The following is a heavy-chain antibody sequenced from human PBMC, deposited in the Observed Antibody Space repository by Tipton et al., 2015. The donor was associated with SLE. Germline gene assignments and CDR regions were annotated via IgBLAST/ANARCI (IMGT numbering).Heavy chain of an antibody. V-gene: IGHV4-59*01. CDR1: GGSISSFY. D-gene: IGHD2-8*02. CDR2: IYYSGST. Sequence: TLSLTCTVSGGSISSFYCSWIRQPPGKGLEWIGYIYYSGSTKYNPSLKSRVTMSIDTSKNQFSLKLNSVSAADTAVYYCARGGLYWLDWGQGTLVTVSS. J-gene: IGHJ4*02. CDR3: ARGGLYWLD.